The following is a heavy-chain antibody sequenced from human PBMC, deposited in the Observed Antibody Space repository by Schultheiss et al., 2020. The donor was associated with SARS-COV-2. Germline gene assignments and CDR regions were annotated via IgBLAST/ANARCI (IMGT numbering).Heavy chain of an antibody. CDR2: ISYDGSNK. V-gene: IGHV3-30*01. Sequence: GGSLRLSCAASGFTFSSYAMHWVRQAPGKGLEWVAVISYDGSNKYYADSVKGRFTIYRDNSKNTLYLQMNSLRAEDTAVYYCARVVGAAPYSYYYYGMDVWGQGTTVTVAS. CDR1: GFTFSSYA. D-gene: IGHD1-26*01. J-gene: IGHJ6*02. CDR3: ARVVGAAPYSYYYYGMDV.